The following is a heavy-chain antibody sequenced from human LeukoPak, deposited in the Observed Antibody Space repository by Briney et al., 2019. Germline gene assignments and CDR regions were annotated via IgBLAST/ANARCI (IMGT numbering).Heavy chain of an antibody. CDR2: SYDSWRM. Sequence: KPSETLSLTCTFSGDSISRESWSWIRQAPGKGLECIGYSYDSWRMNYNPSLQSRVTISLDTSKNRLSLQLNSVTAADTAVYYCARRIQLWSYWHFDLWGRGTLVTVTS. D-gene: IGHD1-1*01. CDR3: ARRIQLWSYWHFDL. CDR1: GDSISRES. J-gene: IGHJ2*01. V-gene: IGHV4-4*08.